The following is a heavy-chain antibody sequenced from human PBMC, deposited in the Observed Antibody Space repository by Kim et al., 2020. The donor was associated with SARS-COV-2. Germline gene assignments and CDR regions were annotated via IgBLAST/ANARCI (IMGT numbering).Heavy chain of an antibody. D-gene: IGHD2-21*02. CDR2: IYYSGST. J-gene: IGHJ5*02. CDR3: ASRVVTAIWSWFDP. CDR1: GGSISSYY. Sequence: SETLSLTCTVSGGSISSYYWSWIRQPPGKGLEWIGYIYYSGSTNYNPSLKSRVTISVDTSKNQFSLKLSSVTAADTAVYYCASRVVTAIWSWFDPWGQGTLVTVSS. V-gene: IGHV4-59*13.